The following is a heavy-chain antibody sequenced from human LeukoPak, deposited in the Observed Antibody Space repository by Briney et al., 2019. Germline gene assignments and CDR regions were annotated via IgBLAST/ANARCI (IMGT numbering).Heavy chain of an antibody. CDR1: GGSINVYY. D-gene: IGHD6-6*01. V-gene: IGHV4-59*01. J-gene: IGHJ4*02. CDR3: ARGGSRSYTSSTLDY. CDR2: ISYSGNT. Sequence: SGPLSLTCSVSGGSINVYYWNWFRHSPGKGLEWMGSISYSGNTNYNPSLKSRVTISIDTSKNRFSLKVSSVTAADTAMYYCARGGSRSYTSSTLDYWGQGTLVTVSS.